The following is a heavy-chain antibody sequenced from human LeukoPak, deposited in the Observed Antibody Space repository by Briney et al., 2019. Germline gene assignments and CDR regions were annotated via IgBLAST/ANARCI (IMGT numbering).Heavy chain of an antibody. V-gene: IGHV3-30*02. Sequence: GGSLRLSCAASGFTFSSYGMHWVRQAPGKGLEWVAFIRYDGSNKYYADSVKGRFTISRDNSKNTLYLQMNSLRAEDTAVYYCAKPPPQPIFSQQLPEYHFDYWGQGTLVTVSS. D-gene: IGHD6-13*01. CDR3: AKPPPQPIFSQQLPEYHFDY. CDR2: IRYDGSNK. J-gene: IGHJ4*02. CDR1: GFTFSSYG.